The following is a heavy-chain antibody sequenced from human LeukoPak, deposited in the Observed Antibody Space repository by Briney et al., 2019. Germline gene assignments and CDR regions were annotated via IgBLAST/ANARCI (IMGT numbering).Heavy chain of an antibody. V-gene: IGHV3-9*01. D-gene: IGHD4/OR15-4a*01. J-gene: IGHJ6*03. Sequence: PGGSLRLSCAASGFTFDDYAMHWVRQAPGKGLEWVSGISWNSGSIGYADSVKGRFTISRDNAKNSLYLQMNSLRAEDTAVYYCARVNPEWCCNYYYMDVWGKGTTVTVSS. CDR2: ISWNSGSI. CDR1: GFTFDDYA. CDR3: ARVNPEWCCNYYYMDV.